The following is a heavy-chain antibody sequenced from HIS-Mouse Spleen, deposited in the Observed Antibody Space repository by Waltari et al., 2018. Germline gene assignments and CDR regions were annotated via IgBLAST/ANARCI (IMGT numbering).Heavy chain of an antibody. CDR2: ISYDGSNK. CDR3: ARDRHDYGDYECSGYFDL. J-gene: IGHJ2*01. CDR1: GFTFSSYA. D-gene: IGHD4-17*01. Sequence: QVQLVESGGGVVQPGRSLRLSCAASGFTFSSYAMHWVRQAPGKGLEWVAVISYDGSNKYYADSVKGRFTISRDNSKNTLYLQMNSLRAEDTAVYYCARDRHDYGDYECSGYFDLWGRGTLVTVSS. V-gene: IGHV3-30-3*01.